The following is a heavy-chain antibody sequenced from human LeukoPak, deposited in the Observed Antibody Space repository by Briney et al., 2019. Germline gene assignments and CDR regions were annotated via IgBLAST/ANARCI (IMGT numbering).Heavy chain of an antibody. CDR3: ARQAATATQFDY. CDR2: INHSGST. J-gene: IGHJ4*02. CDR1: GGSFSGYY. Sequence: SETLSLTCAVYGGSFSGYYWSWIRQPPGKGLEWIGEINHSGSTNYSPSLKSRVTISVDTSKNQFSLKLSSVTAADTAVYYCARQAATATQFDYWGQGTLVTVSS. D-gene: IGHD2-15*01. V-gene: IGHV4-34*01.